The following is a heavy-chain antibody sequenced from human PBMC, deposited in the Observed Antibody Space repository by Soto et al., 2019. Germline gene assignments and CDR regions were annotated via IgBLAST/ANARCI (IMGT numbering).Heavy chain of an antibody. Sequence: GGSLRLSCAASGFTFSSYGMHWVRQAPGKGLEWVAVISYDGSNKYYADSVKGRFTISRDNSKNTLYLQMNSLRAEDTAVYYCAKDGRQWIRYYYSLDVWGQGTTVTVSS. CDR2: ISYDGSNK. CDR3: AKDGRQWIRYYYSLDV. J-gene: IGHJ6*02. CDR1: GFTFSSYG. D-gene: IGHD5-18*01. V-gene: IGHV3-30*18.